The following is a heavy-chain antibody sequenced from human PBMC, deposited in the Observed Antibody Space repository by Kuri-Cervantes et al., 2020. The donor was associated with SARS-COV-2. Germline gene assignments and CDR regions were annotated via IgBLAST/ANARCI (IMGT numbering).Heavy chain of an antibody. CDR1: GFTFSSYW. CDR2: IKQDGSEK. Sequence: GESLKISCAASGFTFSSYWMSWVRQAPGKGLEWVANIKQDGSEKYYVDSVEGRFTISRDNAKNSLYLQMNSLRAEDTAVYYCAREGFQYQLLRGAYFDYWGQGTLVTVSS. J-gene: IGHJ4*02. CDR3: AREGFQYQLLRGAYFDY. V-gene: IGHV3-7*05. D-gene: IGHD2-2*01.